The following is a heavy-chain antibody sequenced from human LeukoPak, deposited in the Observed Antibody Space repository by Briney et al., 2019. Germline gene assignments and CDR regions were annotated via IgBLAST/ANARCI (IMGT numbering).Heavy chain of an antibody. CDR2: ISGSGGST. CDR1: GFTFSSYA. V-gene: IGHV3-23*01. D-gene: IGHD3-9*01. Sequence: PGGSLRLSCAASGFTFSSYAMSWVRQAPGKGLEWVSAISGSGGSTYYADSVKGRFTISRDNSKNTLFLQMNSLRAEDTAVYYCAKGYDILTGLYFDYWGQGTLVTVSS. J-gene: IGHJ4*02. CDR3: AKGYDILTGLYFDY.